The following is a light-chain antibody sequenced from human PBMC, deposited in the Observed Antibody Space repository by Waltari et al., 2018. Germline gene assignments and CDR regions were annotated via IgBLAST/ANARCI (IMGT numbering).Light chain of an antibody. CDR3: NSRDTSGFPVV. Sequence: SSELTQDPAVSVALGQTVKITCQGDSLKTYYPSWYQQKPGQAPVLVIYGKNNRPSGIPDRLSGSRSGNTASLTVTGAQAEDEADYYCNSRDTSGFPVVFGGGTKVTVL. CDR1: SLKTYY. J-gene: IGLJ2*01. CDR2: GKN. V-gene: IGLV3-19*01.